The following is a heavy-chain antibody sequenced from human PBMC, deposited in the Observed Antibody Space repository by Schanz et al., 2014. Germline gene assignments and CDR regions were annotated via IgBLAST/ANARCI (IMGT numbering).Heavy chain of an antibody. Sequence: EVQLVESGGGLVQPGGSLRLSCAASGFTVSSNYMSWVRQAPGKGLEWVSVIYGGGITYYADAVKGRFTISRDSSRNTLYLQMNSLRAEDTAVYYCASLYDREYFDYWGQGTLVTVSS. CDR2: IYGGGIT. V-gene: IGHV3-66*01. D-gene: IGHD2-8*01. J-gene: IGHJ4*02. CDR1: GFTVSSNY. CDR3: ASLYDREYFDY.